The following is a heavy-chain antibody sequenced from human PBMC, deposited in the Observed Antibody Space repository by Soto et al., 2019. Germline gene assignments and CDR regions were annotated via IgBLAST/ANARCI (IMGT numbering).Heavy chain of an antibody. CDR3: AREGGESSDGLYYFDS. Sequence: QVQLQESGPGLVKPSQTLSLTCTVSGGSTSSDNSWSWIRQPPGKGLEWIGHIYYSGNTDYNPSLKSRLAIAIDTSKNQFSLKLSSVTAADTAVYFCAREGGESSDGLYYFDSWGQGSLVTFSS. J-gene: IGHJ4*02. CDR2: IYYSGNT. V-gene: IGHV4-30-4*01. D-gene: IGHD3-16*01. CDR1: GGSTSSDNS.